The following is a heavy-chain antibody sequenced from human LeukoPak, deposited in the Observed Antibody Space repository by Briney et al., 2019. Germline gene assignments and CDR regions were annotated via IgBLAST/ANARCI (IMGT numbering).Heavy chain of an antibody. J-gene: IGHJ4*02. V-gene: IGHV1-18*01. Sequence: ASVKVSCKASGYTFTSYGISWVRQAPGQGLEWMGWISAYNGNTNYPQKLQGRVTMTTDTSTSTAYVELRSLRSDDTAVYYRARARITIFGVVINYFDYWGQGTLVTVSS. D-gene: IGHD3-3*01. CDR2: ISAYNGNT. CDR3: ARARITIFGVVINYFDY. CDR1: GYTFTSYG.